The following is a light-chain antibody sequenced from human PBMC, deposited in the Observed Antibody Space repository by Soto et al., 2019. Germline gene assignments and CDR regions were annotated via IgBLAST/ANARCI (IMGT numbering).Light chain of an antibody. Sequence: PGERAALSCTASQSVTSSYLAWYQQKPGQSPRLLIYGASSRATGIPDRFRGSGSGTDFTLTISSLQAEDVAVYYCQQYYTTRWTFGQGTKVEIK. CDR1: QSVTSSY. V-gene: IGKV3D-7*01. CDR2: GAS. CDR3: QQYYTTRWT. J-gene: IGKJ1*01.